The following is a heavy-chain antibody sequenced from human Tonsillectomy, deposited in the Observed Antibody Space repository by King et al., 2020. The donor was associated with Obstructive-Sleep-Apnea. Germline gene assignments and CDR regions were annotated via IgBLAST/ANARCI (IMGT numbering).Heavy chain of an antibody. D-gene: IGHD6-13*01. CDR1: GFTFDDYA. J-gene: IGHJ4*02. Sequence: VQLVESGGGLVQPGRSLRLSCAASGFTFDDYAMHWVRQAPGKGLEWVSGISWNSGSIDYADSVKGRFTISRDNAKNSLYLQMNSLRAEDTALYYCAKDIRSSSWLYFDYWGQGTLVTVSS. CDR2: ISWNSGSI. CDR3: AKDIRSSSWLYFDY. V-gene: IGHV3-9*01.